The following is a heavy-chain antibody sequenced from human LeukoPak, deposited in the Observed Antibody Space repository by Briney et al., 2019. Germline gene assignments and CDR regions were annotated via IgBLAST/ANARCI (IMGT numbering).Heavy chain of an antibody. Sequence: GGSLRLSCAASGFTFSSYWMHWVRQAPGKGLVWVSRINSDGSSTSYADSVKGRFTISRDNAKNTLYLQMNSLRAEDTAVYYCATSYSGSYPDYWGQGTLVTVSS. CDR2: INSDGSST. D-gene: IGHD1-26*01. CDR3: ATSYSGSYPDY. J-gene: IGHJ4*02. V-gene: IGHV3-74*01. CDR1: GFTFSSYW.